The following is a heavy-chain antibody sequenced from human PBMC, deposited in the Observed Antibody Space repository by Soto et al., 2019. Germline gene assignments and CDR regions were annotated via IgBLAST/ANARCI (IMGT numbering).Heavy chain of an antibody. Sequence: GGSLRLSCAASGFTFSSYGMHWVRQAPGKGLEWVAVLSYDGNNKYYAESVRGRFTISRDNSKNTLYLQMNSLGAEDTAVYYCAKDRNWNFGYGMDVWGQGATVTVSS. D-gene: IGHD1-7*01. CDR3: AKDRNWNFGYGMDV. CDR2: LSYDGNNK. J-gene: IGHJ6*02. V-gene: IGHV3-30*18. CDR1: GFTFSSYG.